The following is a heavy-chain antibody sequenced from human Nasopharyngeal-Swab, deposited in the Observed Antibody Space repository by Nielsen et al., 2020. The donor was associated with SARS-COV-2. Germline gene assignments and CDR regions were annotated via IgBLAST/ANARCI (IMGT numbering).Heavy chain of an antibody. J-gene: IGHJ6*03. CDR2: ISYDRTNK. D-gene: IGHD2/OR15-2a*01. V-gene: IGHV3-30-3*01. CDR1: GFTFSSYG. CDR3: ARDGEYCRGPKCFIDLNCMDV. Sequence: GGSLRLSCAASGFTFSSYGFHWVRQAPGKGLEWVAAISYDRTNKYYADSVKGRFTISSDNSKNSLYLQMNSLRTEDAAVYYCARDGEYCRGPKCFIDLNCMDVWGTGTTVTVSS.